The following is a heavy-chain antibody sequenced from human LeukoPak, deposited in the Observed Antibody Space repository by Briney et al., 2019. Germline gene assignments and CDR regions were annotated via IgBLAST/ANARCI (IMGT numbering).Heavy chain of an antibody. V-gene: IGHV1-18*01. Sequence: ASVKVSCKASGYTFTSYGISWVRQAPGQGLEWMGWISAYNGNTNYAQKLQGRVTMTTDTSTSTAYMELRSLRSEDTAVYHCVREESGGTFDYWGQGILVTVSA. CDR2: ISAYNGNT. CDR1: GYTFTSYG. J-gene: IGHJ4*02. CDR3: VREESGGTFDY. D-gene: IGHD2-15*01.